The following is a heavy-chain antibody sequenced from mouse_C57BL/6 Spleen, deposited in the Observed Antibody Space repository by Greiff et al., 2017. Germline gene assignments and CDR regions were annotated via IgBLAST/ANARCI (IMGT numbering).Heavy chain of an antibody. D-gene: IGHD2-2*01. CDR1: GYSITSGYY. CDR3: ARGSGYRPWFAY. V-gene: IGHV3-6*01. Sequence: EVKLMESGPGLVKPSQSLSLTCSVTGYSITSGYYWNWIRQFPGNKLEWMGYISYDGSNNYNPSLKNRISITRDTSKNQFFLKLNSVTTEDTATYYCARGSGYRPWFAYWGQGTLVTVSA. J-gene: IGHJ3*01. CDR2: ISYDGSN.